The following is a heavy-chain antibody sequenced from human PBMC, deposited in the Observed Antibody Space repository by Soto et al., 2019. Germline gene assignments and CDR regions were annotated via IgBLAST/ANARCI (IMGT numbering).Heavy chain of an antibody. V-gene: IGHV3-23*01. CDR3: ARLTTS. CDR2: TSNGGV. CDR1: VFTFSSSA. Sequence: GSLRLSGAASVFTFSSSAMSWVRQAPGKGLEWVSTTSNGGVYYTDSVKGRFTISRDNSKNTLYLQMNSLRVDDTAIYYCARLTTSWGQGALVTVSS. J-gene: IGHJ5*02.